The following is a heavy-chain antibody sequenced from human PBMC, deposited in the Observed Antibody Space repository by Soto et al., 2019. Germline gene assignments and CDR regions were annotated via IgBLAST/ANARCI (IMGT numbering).Heavy chain of an antibody. CDR3: ARESLVIGTHHLDY. Sequence: ASVKVSCKASGYTFTDSYLHWVRQAPGQGLEWMGWINSKNGGTSYAQKFQGRVTMTRETSISTAYMELSRLRSDDTAVYYCARESLVIGTHHLDYWGQGTPVTVSS. V-gene: IGHV1-2*02. CDR1: GYTFTDSY. CDR2: INSKNGGT. J-gene: IGHJ4*02. D-gene: IGHD1-7*01.